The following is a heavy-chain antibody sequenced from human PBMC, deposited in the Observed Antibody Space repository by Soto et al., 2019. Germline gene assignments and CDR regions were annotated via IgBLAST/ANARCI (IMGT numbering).Heavy chain of an antibody. Sequence: LSLTCTVSGGSMTSYYCTWIRQPAGKGLEWIGRVYSSGGTHYNPSLKSRVTISLDTSKNQFSLRLLSVTDADTAVYFCARGQRFSDWFDPWGQGTLVTVSS. V-gene: IGHV4-4*07. CDR2: VYSSGGT. CDR3: ARGQRFSDWFDP. CDR1: GGSMTSYY. D-gene: IGHD3-3*01. J-gene: IGHJ5*02.